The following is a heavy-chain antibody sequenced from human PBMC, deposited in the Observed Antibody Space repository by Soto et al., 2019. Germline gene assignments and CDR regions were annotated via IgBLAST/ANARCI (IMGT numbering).Heavy chain of an antibody. CDR1: GFTFSSYA. Sequence: QVQLVESGGGVVQPGRSLRLSCAASGFTFSSYAMHWVRQAPGKGLEGVAVISYDGSNKYYADSVKGRFTISRDNSKNTLYLQMNSLRAEDTAVYYCASDRITMIVVVTDAFDIWGQGTMVTVSS. CDR2: ISYDGSNK. J-gene: IGHJ3*02. D-gene: IGHD3-22*01. V-gene: IGHV3-30-3*01. CDR3: ASDRITMIVVVTDAFDI.